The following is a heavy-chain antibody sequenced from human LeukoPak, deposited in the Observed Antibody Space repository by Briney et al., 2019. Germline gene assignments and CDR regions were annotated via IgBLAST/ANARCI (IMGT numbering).Heavy chain of an antibody. CDR1: GVTFGGFW. CDR3: TRAGYCIGGSCYKVFDY. J-gene: IGHJ4*02. V-gene: IGHV3-7*03. CDR2: IKQDGSEK. D-gene: IGHD2-15*01. Sequence: PGGSLRLSCVASGVTFGGFWMSWVRQAPGRGLEWVANIKQDGSEKYYVDSVKGRFTISRDNAKNSLYLHMNSLRAEDTAIYYCTRAGYCIGGSCYKVFDYWGQGNLITVSS.